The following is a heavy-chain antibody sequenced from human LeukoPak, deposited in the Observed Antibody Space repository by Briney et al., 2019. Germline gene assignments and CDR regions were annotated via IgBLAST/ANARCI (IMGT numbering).Heavy chain of an antibody. D-gene: IGHD4-17*01. CDR3: ASPGAVTQTPAGPFDY. CDR1: GGSISSRNYY. Sequence: SETLSLTCTDPGGSISSRNYYCGSTRQPPGNGLEWIGSIYYIGSTYYNPSLKSRVTISVDTAKNQSCLKLSSVNAADTAVYYCASPGAVTQTPAGPFDYWGQGTLVTVSS. V-gene: IGHV4-39*01. CDR2: IYYIGST. J-gene: IGHJ4*02.